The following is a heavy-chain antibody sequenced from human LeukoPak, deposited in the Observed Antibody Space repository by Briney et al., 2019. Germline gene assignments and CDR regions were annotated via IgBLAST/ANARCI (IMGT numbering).Heavy chain of an antibody. CDR1: GFTFSSYG. CDR3: AKLIVGAATGSDAFDI. CDR2: IWYDGSNK. D-gene: IGHD1-26*01. J-gene: IGHJ3*02. V-gene: IGHV3-33*06. Sequence: GGSLRLSCAASGFTFSSYGMHWVRQAPGKGLEWVAVIWYDGSNKYYAGSVKGRFTISRDNSKNTLYLQMNSLRAEDTAVYYCAKLIVGAATGSDAFDIWGQGTMVTVSS.